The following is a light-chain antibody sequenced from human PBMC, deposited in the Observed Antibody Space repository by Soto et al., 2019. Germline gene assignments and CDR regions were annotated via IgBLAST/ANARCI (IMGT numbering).Light chain of an antibody. CDR1: SSDVGYYDY. CDR3: SSYTVRYSFV. J-gene: IGLJ1*01. Sequence: QSVLTQPPSASGFPGQSVTISCTGTSSDVGYYDYVSWYQQHPGKAPKLVIYEVTKRPSGVPDRVSASKSGNTASLTVSGLRAEDEADYYCSSYTVRYSFVFGSGTKV. V-gene: IGLV2-8*01. CDR2: EVT.